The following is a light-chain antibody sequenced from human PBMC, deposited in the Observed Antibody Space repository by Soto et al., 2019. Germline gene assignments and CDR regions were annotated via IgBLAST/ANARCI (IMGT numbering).Light chain of an antibody. CDR1: QTISSW. V-gene: IGKV1-12*01. CDR3: QQANAFPLT. Sequence: DIQMTQSPASRSVSVGDRVIITCRASQTISSWLAWYQQKPGKAPKLLIYAASSLQSGVPSRFSGSGSGTHFTLTISSLQPEDFATYYCQQANAFPLTVGQGTRLEIK. CDR2: AAS. J-gene: IGKJ5*01.